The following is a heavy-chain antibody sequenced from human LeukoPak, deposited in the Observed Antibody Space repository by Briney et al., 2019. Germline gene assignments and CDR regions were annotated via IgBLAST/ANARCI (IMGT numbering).Heavy chain of an antibody. D-gene: IGHD3-22*01. CDR1: YW. CDR3: ARALYYYDSSGYYAEEFYFDY. Sequence: YWSWIRQPPGKGLEWMGIIYPGDSDTRYSPSFQGQVTISVDKSISTAYLQWSSLKASDTAMYYCARALYYYDSSGYYAEEFYFDYWGQGTLVTVSS. J-gene: IGHJ4*02. CDR2: IYPGDSDT. V-gene: IGHV5-51*01.